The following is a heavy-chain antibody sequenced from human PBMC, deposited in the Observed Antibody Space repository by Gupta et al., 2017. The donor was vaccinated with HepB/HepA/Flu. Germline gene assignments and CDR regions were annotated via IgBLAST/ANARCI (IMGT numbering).Heavy chain of an antibody. CDR3: ARGSGSTTRALDI. Sequence: EVQLVESGGGLVQPGGSTRLSCAALGFTFSSHWVNWVRQAPGKGLEWVANIKQDGSEKKYVDSVKGRFIISRDNAKDSMYLQMNSLRAEDTAVYYCARGSGSTTRALDIWGQGTMVTVSS. J-gene: IGHJ3*02. CDR2: IKQDGSEK. D-gene: IGHD2/OR15-2a*01. V-gene: IGHV3-7*01. CDR1: GFTFSSHW.